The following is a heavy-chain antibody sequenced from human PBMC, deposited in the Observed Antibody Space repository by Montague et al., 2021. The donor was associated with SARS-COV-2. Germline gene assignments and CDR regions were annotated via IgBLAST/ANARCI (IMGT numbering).Heavy chain of an antibody. CDR3: ARKGSGRSDLAY. Sequence: SETLSLTCLVSCEATVTWNWGAERQRPPLNAMQMGCENDDSGSNKNKPSLKSRVRMSVDKSWNQFSLRLTSVTAADTAIYYCARKGSGRSDLAYWGQGTLVTVS. CDR2: NDDSGSN. D-gene: IGHD1-26*01. J-gene: IGHJ4*02. CDR1: CEATVTWNW. V-gene: IGHV4/OR15-8*01.